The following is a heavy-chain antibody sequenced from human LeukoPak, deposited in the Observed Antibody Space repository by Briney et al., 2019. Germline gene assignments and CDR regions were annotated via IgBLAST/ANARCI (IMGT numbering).Heavy chain of an antibody. CDR2: SYDSVNT. D-gene: IGHD3-9*01. CDR3: ARGSGYYDPLAGYCYYFDY. J-gene: IGHJ4*02. CDR1: GVSMNNYY. V-gene: IGHV4-59*01. Sequence: SETLSLTCSVSGVSMNNYYWSWIRQPPGKGLEWIGYSYDSVNTDYNPSLKSRVTISVDTSKNQFSLRLSSVTAADTAVYYCARGSGYYDPLAGYCYYFDYWGQGTLVTVSS.